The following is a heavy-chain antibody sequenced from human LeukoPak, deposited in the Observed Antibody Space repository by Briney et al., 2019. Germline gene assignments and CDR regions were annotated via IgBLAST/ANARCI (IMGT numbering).Heavy chain of an antibody. CDR3: ASGPWGLPAARMTLYYYYGMDV. D-gene: IGHD2-2*01. V-gene: IGHV4-39*07. J-gene: IGHJ6*02. Sequence: SETLSLTCTVSGGSISSGGYYWSWIRQPPGKGLEWIGSIYYSGSTYYNPSLKSRVTISVDTSKNQFSLKLSSVTAADTAVYYCASGPWGLPAARMTLYYYYGMDVWGQGTTVTVSS. CDR1: GGSISSGGYY. CDR2: IYYSGST.